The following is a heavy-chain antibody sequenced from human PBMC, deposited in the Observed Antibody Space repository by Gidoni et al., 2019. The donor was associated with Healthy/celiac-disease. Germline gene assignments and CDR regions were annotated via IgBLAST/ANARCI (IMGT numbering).Heavy chain of an antibody. D-gene: IGHD5-18*01. V-gene: IGHV4-39*01. CDR1: GCSLSSSSYY. CDR2: IYYSGST. CDR3: ASAYRYSYGHAFRY. Sequence: QLQLPASGPGLVKPSETLSLTCTVSGCSLSSSSYYWGWIRQPPGKGLEWIGSIYYSGSTYYNPSLKSRVTISVDTSKNQFSLKLSSVTAADTAVYYCASAYRYSYGHAFRYWGQGTLVTVSS. J-gene: IGHJ4*02.